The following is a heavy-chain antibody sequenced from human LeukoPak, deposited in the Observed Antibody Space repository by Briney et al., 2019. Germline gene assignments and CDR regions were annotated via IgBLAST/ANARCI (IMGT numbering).Heavy chain of an antibody. Sequence: PGGSLRLSCAASGITLSGYDIHWVRQAIGKGLDWVSGIGSAGDKYHAGSERGRFTISRENAENFVYLQMNGLRAEDTAIYYCVRAKRETSTRPWTSGMDVWGQGTTVTVSS. CDR3: VRAKRETSTRPWTSGMDV. CDR2: IGSAGDK. V-gene: IGHV3-13*01. CDR1: GITLSGYD. J-gene: IGHJ6*02. D-gene: IGHD6-6*01.